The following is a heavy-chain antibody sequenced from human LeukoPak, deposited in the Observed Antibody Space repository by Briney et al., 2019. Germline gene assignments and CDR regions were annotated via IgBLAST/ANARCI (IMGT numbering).Heavy chain of an antibody. CDR1: GGSISSYY. Sequence: PSETLSLTCTVSGGSISSYYWSWIRQPPGKGLEWIGYIYYSGSTNYNPSLKSRVTISVDTSKNQFSLKLSSVTAADTAVYYCARLELPPLYYFDYWGQGTLVTVSS. D-gene: IGHD1-26*01. J-gene: IGHJ4*02. CDR2: IYYSGST. V-gene: IGHV4-59*01. CDR3: ARLELPPLYYFDY.